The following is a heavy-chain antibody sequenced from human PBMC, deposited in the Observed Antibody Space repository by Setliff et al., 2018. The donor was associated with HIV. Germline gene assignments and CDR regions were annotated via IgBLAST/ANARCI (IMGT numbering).Heavy chain of an antibody. V-gene: IGHV1-24*01. J-gene: IGHJ4*02. D-gene: IGHD3-22*01. CDR2: FDPEDGET. CDR1: GYTFTELS. CDR3: ASWGWYYYDSSGYYY. Sequence: ASVKVPCKVSGYTFTELSTHWVRQAPGKGLEWMGGFDPEDGETIYAQKFQGRVTMTENTSTDPAYMELSSLGSEDTAVYYCASWGWYYYDSSGYYYWGQGTLVTSPQ.